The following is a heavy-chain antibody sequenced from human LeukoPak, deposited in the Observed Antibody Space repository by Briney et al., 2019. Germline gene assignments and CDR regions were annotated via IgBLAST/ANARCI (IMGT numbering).Heavy chain of an antibody. CDR1: GFTFSSYG. CDR2: ISYDGSNK. J-gene: IGHJ6*03. V-gene: IGHV3-30-3*01. Sequence: GGSLRLSCAASGFTFSSYGMHWVRQAPGKGLEWVAVISYDGSNKNYADSVKGRFTISRDNSKNTLYLQMNSLRAEDTAVYYCARDLRSYMDVWGKGTTVTVSS. CDR3: ARDLRSYMDV.